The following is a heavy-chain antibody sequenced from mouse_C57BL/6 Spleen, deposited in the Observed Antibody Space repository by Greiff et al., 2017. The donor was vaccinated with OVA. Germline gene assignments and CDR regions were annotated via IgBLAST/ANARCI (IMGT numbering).Heavy chain of an antibody. CDR3: ARGLLPYAMDY. CDR2: ISSGSSTI. J-gene: IGHJ4*01. D-gene: IGHD1-1*01. Sequence: EVKLMESGGGLVKPGGSLKLSCAASGFTFSDYGMHWVRQAPEKGLEWVAYISSGSSTIYYADTVKGRFPISRDNAKNTLFLQMTSLRSENTAMYYCARGLLPYAMDYWGQGTSVTVSS. CDR1: GFTFSDYG. V-gene: IGHV5-17*01.